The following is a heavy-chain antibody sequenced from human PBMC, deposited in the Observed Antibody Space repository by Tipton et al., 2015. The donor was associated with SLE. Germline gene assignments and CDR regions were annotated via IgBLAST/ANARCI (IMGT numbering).Heavy chain of an antibody. CDR3: AGGTGTYFDH. J-gene: IGHJ4*02. CDR2: IRADGSNK. D-gene: IGHD3-16*01. CDR1: GFTYSGYA. V-gene: IGHV3-30*02. Sequence: LSLTCAASGFTYSGYAMHWVRQAPGKGLEWVAFIRADGSNKDYADSVKGRFTISRDNSKNTLYLQMNRLRVEDTAVYYCAGGTGTYFDHWGQGTLVTVSS.